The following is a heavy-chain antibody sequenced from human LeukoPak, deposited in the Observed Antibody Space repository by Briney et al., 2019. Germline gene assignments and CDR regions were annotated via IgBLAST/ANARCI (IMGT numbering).Heavy chain of an antibody. CDR3: ARDGQRNYFYGMDV. V-gene: IGHV3-11*01. Sequence: GGSLRLSCAASGFSFSDYYMNWIRPAPGKGLEWVSYITDSGSAIYYADSVKGRFTISRDNTKNSLYLQMNSLRAEDTAVYFCARDGQRNYFYGMDVWGQGTTVTVSS. J-gene: IGHJ6*02. CDR2: ITDSGSAI. CDR1: GFSFSDYY. D-gene: IGHD5-24*01.